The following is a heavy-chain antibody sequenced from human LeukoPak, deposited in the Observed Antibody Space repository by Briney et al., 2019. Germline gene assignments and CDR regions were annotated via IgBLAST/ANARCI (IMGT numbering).Heavy chain of an antibody. J-gene: IGHJ4*02. D-gene: IGHD2-15*01. V-gene: IGHV3-21*01. CDR3: ARFIVVGTTTGAYDY. CDR2: IRGSSSHI. Sequence: GGSLRLSCAASGFSFSSYSMNWVRQAPGKGLEWVSSIRGSSSHIYYADSVKGRFTITRDNAKNSLYLQMNSLRAEDTAVYFCARFIVVGTTTGAYDYWGQGALVTVSS. CDR1: GFSFSSYS.